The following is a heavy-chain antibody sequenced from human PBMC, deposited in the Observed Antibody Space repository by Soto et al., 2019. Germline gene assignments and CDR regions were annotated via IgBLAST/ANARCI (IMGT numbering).Heavy chain of an antibody. CDR2: IIPILGIA. CDR3: ARAESGYDLEIYFDY. V-gene: IGHV1-69*02. Sequence: GASVKVSCKASGGTFSSYTISWVRQAPGQGLEWMGRIIPILGIANYAQKFQGRVTITADKSTSTAYMELSSLRSEDTAVYYCARAESGYDLEIYFDYWGQGTLVTVSS. J-gene: IGHJ4*02. D-gene: IGHD5-12*01. CDR1: GGTFSSYT.